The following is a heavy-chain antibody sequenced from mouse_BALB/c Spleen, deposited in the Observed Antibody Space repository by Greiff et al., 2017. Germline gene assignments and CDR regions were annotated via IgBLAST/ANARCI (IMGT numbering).Heavy chain of an antibody. V-gene: IGHV5-4*02. J-gene: IGHJ4*01. Sequence: DVKLVESGGGLVKPGGSLKLSCAASGFTFSDYYMYWVRQTPEKRLEWVATISDGGSYTYYPDSVKGRFTISRDNAKNNLYLQMSSLKSEDTAMYYCARGYGEAMDYWGQGTSVTVSS. CDR3: ARGYGEAMDY. CDR1: GFTFSDYY. D-gene: IGHD2-2*01. CDR2: ISDGGSYT.